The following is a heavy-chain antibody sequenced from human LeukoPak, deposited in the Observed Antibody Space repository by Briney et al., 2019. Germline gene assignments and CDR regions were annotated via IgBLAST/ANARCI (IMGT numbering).Heavy chain of an antibody. CDR1: GFTFSSYA. D-gene: IGHD4-17*01. CDR2: ISYDGSNK. CDR3: ASLHDYGDYLHDY. J-gene: IGHJ4*02. Sequence: GGSLRLSCAASGFTFSSYAMHWVRQAPGKGLEWVAVISYDGSNKYYADSVKGRFTISRDNSKNTLYLQMNSLRAEDTAVYYCASLHDYGDYLHDYWGRGTLVTGSS. V-gene: IGHV3-30-3*01.